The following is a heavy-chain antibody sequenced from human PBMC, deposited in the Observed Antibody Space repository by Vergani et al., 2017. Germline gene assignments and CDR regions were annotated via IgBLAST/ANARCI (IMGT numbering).Heavy chain of an antibody. D-gene: IGHD3-22*01. J-gene: IGHJ4*02. Sequence: EVQLLQSGGGVIQPGGSVRLSCVASGFTFSACPMTWVRQAPGKGLEWFSAISARYPSTYYADSVKGRFTISRDNSKNMLYLQMNSLRTEDTAVYYCAILSYDTTPYLQGGYDCWGQGTMVSVSS. CDR2: ISARYPST. CDR3: AILSYDTTPYLQGGYDC. CDR1: GFTFSACP. V-gene: IGHV3-23*01.